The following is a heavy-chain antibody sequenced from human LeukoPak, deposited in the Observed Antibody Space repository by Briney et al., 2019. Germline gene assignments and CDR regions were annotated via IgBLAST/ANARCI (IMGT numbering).Heavy chain of an antibody. Sequence: GASVKVSCKASGYTLTGYLIPWVRQAPGQGLEYMGWINPNTGATEYALKFRGRVTMTRDTSTSTASMELSRLRSDDTAVYFCGRDLSTSATWELDHWGQGTLVTVSS. D-gene: IGHD6-25*01. CDR1: GYTLTGYL. V-gene: IGHV1-2*02. CDR2: INPNTGAT. J-gene: IGHJ4*02. CDR3: GRDLSTSATWELDH.